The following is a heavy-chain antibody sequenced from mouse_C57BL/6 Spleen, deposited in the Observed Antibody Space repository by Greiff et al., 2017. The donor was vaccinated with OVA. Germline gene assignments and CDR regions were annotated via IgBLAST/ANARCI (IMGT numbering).Heavy chain of an antibody. V-gene: IGHV1-50*01. CDR1: GYTFTSYW. CDR3: ARRRGEDYDGGYYFDY. D-gene: IGHD2-4*01. CDR2: IDPSDSYT. J-gene: IGHJ2*01. Sequence: QVQLQQPGAELVKPGASVKLSCKASGYTFTSYWMQWVKQRPGQGLEWIGEIDPSDSYTNYNQKFKGKATLTVDTSSSTAYMQLSSLTSEDSAVYYCARRRGEDYDGGYYFDYWGQGTTLTVSS.